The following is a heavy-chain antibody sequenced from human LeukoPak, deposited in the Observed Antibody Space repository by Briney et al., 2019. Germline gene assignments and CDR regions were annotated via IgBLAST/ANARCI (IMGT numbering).Heavy chain of an antibody. Sequence: ASVKVSCKASGYTFTGYYMRWVRQAPGQGLEWGGWINPNSGGTNYAQKFQGRVTMTRDTSISTAYMELRRLRSDDTAVYYCARDVYYYDSSGYQRAFDIWGQGTMVTVSS. J-gene: IGHJ3*02. D-gene: IGHD3-22*01. CDR3: ARDVYYYDSSGYQRAFDI. CDR2: INPNSGGT. V-gene: IGHV1-2*02. CDR1: GYTFTGYY.